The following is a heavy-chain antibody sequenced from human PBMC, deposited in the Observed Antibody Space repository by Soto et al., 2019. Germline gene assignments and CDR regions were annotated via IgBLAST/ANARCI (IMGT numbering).Heavy chain of an antibody. D-gene: IGHD1-26*01. Sequence: EVQLVESGGGFVQPGGSLRLSCVASRFSFTNAWMSWVRQAPGKGPEWVGRIKSKTDGGTADYAAPVKGRFTISRDDSQDTLYRHMDSLQTEDTAIHHCSTDIGIYGLDIWGQGTTVTVSS. J-gene: IGHJ6*01. V-gene: IGHV3-15*01. CDR1: RFSFTNAW. CDR2: IKSKTDGGTA. CDR3: STDIGIYGLDI.